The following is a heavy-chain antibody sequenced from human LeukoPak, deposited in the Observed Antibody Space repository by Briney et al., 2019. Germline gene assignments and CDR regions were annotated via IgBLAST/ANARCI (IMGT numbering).Heavy chain of an antibody. CDR2: IYYSGST. CDR3: ASGRYSSGWGAFDY. J-gene: IGHJ4*02. CDR1: GGSISSYY. Sequence: SETLSLTCTVSGGSISSYYWSWIRQPPGKGLEWIGYIYYSGSTNYNPSLKSRVTISVDTSKNQFSLKLSSVTAADTAVYYCASGRYSSGWGAFDYWGQGTLVTVSS. V-gene: IGHV4-59*08. D-gene: IGHD6-19*01.